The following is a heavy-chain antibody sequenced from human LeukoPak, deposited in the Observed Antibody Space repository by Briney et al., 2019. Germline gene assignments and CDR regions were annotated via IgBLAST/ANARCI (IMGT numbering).Heavy chain of an antibody. CDR3: ARYDGGSGPFDY. J-gene: IGHJ4*02. CDR1: GFTFSSCV. Sequence: PGGSLRLSCAASGFTFSSCVMSWVRQAPGKGLEWVSAISGSGDTTYYAESVRGRFTISRDISKNTLYLQMNSLRVEDTAVYYCARYDGGSGPFDYWGQGTLVTVSS. D-gene: IGHD3-10*01. CDR2: ISGSGDTT. V-gene: IGHV3-23*01.